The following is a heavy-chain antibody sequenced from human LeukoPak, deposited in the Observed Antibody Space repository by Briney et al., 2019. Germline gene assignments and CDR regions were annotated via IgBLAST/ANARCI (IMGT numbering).Heavy chain of an antibody. CDR2: INSDGSST. CDR1: GFTFSRDS. V-gene: IGHV3-74*01. J-gene: IGHJ4*02. Sequence: GGSLRLSCAASGFTFSRDSMNWVRQAPGKGLVWVSRINSDGSSTSYADSVKGRFTISRDNAKNTLYLQMNSLRAEDTAVYYCARDLYCSGGSCYGWGQGTLVTVSS. CDR3: ARDLYCSGGSCYG. D-gene: IGHD2-15*01.